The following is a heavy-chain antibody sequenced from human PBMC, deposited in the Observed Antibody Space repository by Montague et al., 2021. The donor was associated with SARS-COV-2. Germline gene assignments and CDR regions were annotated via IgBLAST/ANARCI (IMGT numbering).Heavy chain of an antibody. V-gene: IGHV4-4*07. Sequence: SETLSLTCTVSGGSFSGYYWSWIRQPAGKGLEWIGRIYTSGSTNYNPSLKSRVTISVDTSKNQFSLKLSSVTAADTAVYYCARLLRWGLIATEYYFDYWGQGTLVTVSS. CDR2: IYTSGST. D-gene: IGHD6-25*01. J-gene: IGHJ4*02. CDR3: ARLLRWGLIATEYYFDY. CDR1: GGSFSGYY.